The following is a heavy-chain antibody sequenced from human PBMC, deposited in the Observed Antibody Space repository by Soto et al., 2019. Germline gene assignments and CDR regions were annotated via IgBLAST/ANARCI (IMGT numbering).Heavy chain of an antibody. Sequence: SETLSLTCTVSGGSISSYYLSWIRQPPGKGLEWIGYISYSGSTNYNPSLKSRVTISVDTSKNQFSLKLSSVTAADTAVYYCARREGYGDYESWYFDLWGRGTLVTVSS. CDR1: GGSISSYY. V-gene: IGHV4-59*01. CDR2: ISYSGST. CDR3: ARREGYGDYESWYFDL. J-gene: IGHJ2*01. D-gene: IGHD4-17*01.